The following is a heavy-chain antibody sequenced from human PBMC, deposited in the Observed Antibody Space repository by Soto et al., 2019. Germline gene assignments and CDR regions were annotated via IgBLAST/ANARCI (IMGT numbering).Heavy chain of an antibody. CDR1: GFTFCSYA. Sequence: PGGSLRLSCAAAGFTFCSYAMSWVRQASGKGLEWVSAISGSGGSTYYADSVKGLFTITRDNSKNTLYLQMKSLRAEDTAVYYCARSNAGDYIWGSYRPAAGYFDYWGQGTLVTVSS. V-gene: IGHV3-23*01. D-gene: IGHD3-16*02. CDR2: ISGSGGST. CDR3: ARSNAGDYIWGSYRPAAGYFDY. J-gene: IGHJ4*02.